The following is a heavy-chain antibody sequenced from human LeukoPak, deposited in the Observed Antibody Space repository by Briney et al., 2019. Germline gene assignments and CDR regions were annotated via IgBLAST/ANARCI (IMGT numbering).Heavy chain of an antibody. CDR1: KFTFSDYY. CDR3: AKGPRVGATDEMYYFDY. Sequence: GGSLRLSCAASKFTFSDYYMSWIRQAPGKGLEWVSYISSISSTMYYADSVKGRFTISRDNAKNSLYLQMNSLRAEDTAVYYCAKGPRVGATDEMYYFDYWGQGTLVTVSS. CDR2: ISSISSTM. D-gene: IGHD1-26*01. J-gene: IGHJ4*02. V-gene: IGHV3-11*04.